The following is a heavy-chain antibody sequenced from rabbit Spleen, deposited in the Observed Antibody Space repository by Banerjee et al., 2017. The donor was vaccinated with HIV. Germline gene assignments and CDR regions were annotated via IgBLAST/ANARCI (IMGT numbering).Heavy chain of an antibody. V-gene: IGHV1S40*01. CDR1: GIDFSSYYY. CDR3: ARDAAGREDFNL. D-gene: IGHD4-2*01. J-gene: IGHJ4*01. Sequence: QSLEESGGDLVKPGASLTLTCTASGIDFSSYYYMCWVRQAPGKGLEWIACIFTSGGSTYYANWVNGRFTISKTSSTTVTLQMTSLTAADTATYFCARDAAGREDFNLWGQGTLVTVS. CDR2: IFTSGGST.